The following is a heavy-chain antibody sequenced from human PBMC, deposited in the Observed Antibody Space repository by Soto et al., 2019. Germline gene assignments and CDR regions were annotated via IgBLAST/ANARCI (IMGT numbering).Heavy chain of an antibody. CDR2: IKEDGSKK. Sequence: EVQLVESGGGLVQPGGSLRLSCVASGFTFSSYWMDWARQAPGKGLEWVASIKEDGSKKDYADSVKGRFTISRDNAKNSVGLQLNTLKVEDTGVYYCVRGIMLEPGLDDFWGQGTLVTVSS. D-gene: IGHD1-1*01. CDR3: VRGIMLEPGLDDF. CDR1: GFTFSSYW. J-gene: IGHJ4*02. V-gene: IGHV3-7*05.